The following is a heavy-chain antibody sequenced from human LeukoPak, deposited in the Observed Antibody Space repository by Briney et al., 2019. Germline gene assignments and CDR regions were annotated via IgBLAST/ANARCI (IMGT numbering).Heavy chain of an antibody. CDR2: IYYSGST. Sequence: SETLSLTCTVSGGSISSSSYYWAWIRQPPGKGLERIASIYYSGSTYYNPSLKSRVTMSVDTSKNQFSLKLSSVTAADTAVYYCARLVGTASYYFDFWGQGTLVTVSS. CDR3: ARLVGTASYYFDF. D-gene: IGHD6-19*01. J-gene: IGHJ4*02. CDR1: GGSISSSSYY. V-gene: IGHV4-39*01.